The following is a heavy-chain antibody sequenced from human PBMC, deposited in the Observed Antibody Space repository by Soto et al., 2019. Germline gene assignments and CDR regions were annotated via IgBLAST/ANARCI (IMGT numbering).Heavy chain of an antibody. Sequence: QVQLVQSGTEVKKPGASVKVSCKASGYAFVNYGVSWVRQAPGQGLEWRGRINGNNCQTNYARKFQGRVTMTTDTSTSRAYMERRSLRSGDSAVYYCARDWSDNWSYLSWGPRHGRGLNWFDPWGQGTLVTVSS. CDR3: ARDWSDNWSYLSWGPRHGRGLNWFDP. CDR1: GYAFVNYG. J-gene: IGHJ5*02. V-gene: IGHV1-18*01. CDR2: INGNNCQT. D-gene: IGHD3-10*01.